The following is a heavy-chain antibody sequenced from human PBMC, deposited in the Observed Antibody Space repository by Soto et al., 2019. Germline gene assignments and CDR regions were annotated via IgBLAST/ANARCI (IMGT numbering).Heavy chain of an antibody. J-gene: IGHJ3*02. D-gene: IGHD6-19*01. CDR2: ISWNSGSI. V-gene: IGHV3-9*01. Sequence: EVQLVESGGGLVQPGRSLRLSCAASGFTFDDYAMHWVRQAPGKGLEWVSGISWNSGSIGYADSVKGRFTISRDNAKNSLYLEMNRLRAEDTALYYGAKDIGPGRQWLAPGDAFDIWGQGTMVTVST. CDR3: AKDIGPGRQWLAPGDAFDI. CDR1: GFTFDDYA.